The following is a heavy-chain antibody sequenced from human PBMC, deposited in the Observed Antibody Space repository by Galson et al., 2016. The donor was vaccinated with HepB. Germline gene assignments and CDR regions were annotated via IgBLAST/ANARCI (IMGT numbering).Heavy chain of an antibody. CDR2: ISGSGGSA. V-gene: IGHV3-23*01. CDR1: GFTFNIYA. Sequence: SLRLSCAASGFTFNIYAMTWVRQVPGQGLEWVSTISGSGGSAYYADSVQGRFTISRDNSKSTLYLQMNTLRVDDTAKYFCAKEQRRSSDSSLYYGMHVWGQGTTVTVSS. D-gene: IGHD6-6*01. J-gene: IGHJ6*02. CDR3: AKEQRRSSDSSLYYGMHV.